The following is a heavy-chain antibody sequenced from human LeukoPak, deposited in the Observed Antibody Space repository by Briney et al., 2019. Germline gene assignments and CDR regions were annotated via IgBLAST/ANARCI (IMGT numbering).Heavy chain of an antibody. CDR1: GFTLSSYG. V-gene: IGHV3-30*02. J-gene: IGHJ6*02. D-gene: IGHD2-15*01. Sequence: GGSLRLSCAASGFTLSSYGMYWVRQAPDKGLEWVAFILYDGNNKYYADSVKGRFTVSRDNSKNTLYLQMNSLRVESTAQYYCAKAVSTTGQYYYYGMDVWGQGTTVTVSS. CDR2: ILYDGNNK. CDR3: AKAVSTTGQYYYYGMDV.